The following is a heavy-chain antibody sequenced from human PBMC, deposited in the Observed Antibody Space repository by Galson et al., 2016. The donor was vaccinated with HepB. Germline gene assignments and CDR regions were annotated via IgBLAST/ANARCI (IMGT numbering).Heavy chain of an antibody. CDR1: GGSISNYRW. CDR2: IYQSGST. D-gene: IGHD6-13*01. CDR3: ARHLTTAGTRGFDS. V-gene: IGHV4-4*02. J-gene: IGHJ4*02. Sequence: SETLSLTCAVSGGSISNYRWWSWVRQPPGKGLEWTCEIYQSGSTNYNPSLENRVTISVDKSKNQFSLMLSSVTAADTAVYYCARHLTTAGTRGFDSWGQGTLVTVSS.